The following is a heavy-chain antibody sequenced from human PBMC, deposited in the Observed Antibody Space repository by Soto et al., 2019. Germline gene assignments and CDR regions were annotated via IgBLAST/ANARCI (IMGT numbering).Heavy chain of an antibody. CDR2: IYYSGST. D-gene: IGHD6-19*01. Sequence: SETLSLTCTVSGGSISTSNYYWGWIRQPPGKGLEWIGNIYYSGSTYYNPSLKSRVTISVDTSRDQFSLKLTSVTAADTAVYYCVRSSESLYSSAWFFFWGQGTLVTVSS. CDR1: GGSISTSNYY. V-gene: IGHV4-39*01. CDR3: VRSSESLYSSAWFFF. J-gene: IGHJ5*01.